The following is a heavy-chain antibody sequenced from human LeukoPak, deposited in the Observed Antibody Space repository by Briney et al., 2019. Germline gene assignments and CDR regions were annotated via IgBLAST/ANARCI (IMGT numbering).Heavy chain of an antibody. CDR1: GFTFSSYS. V-gene: IGHV3-21*01. D-gene: IGHD3-10*01. Sequence: GGSLRLSCAASGFTFSSYSMNWVRQAPGKGLEWVSSISSSSSYIYYADSVKGRFTISRDNSKNTLYLQMNSLRAEDTAVYYCAKDLRGSGISYYYYYMDVWGKGTTVTVSS. CDR2: ISSSSSYI. J-gene: IGHJ6*03. CDR3: AKDLRGSGISYYYYYMDV.